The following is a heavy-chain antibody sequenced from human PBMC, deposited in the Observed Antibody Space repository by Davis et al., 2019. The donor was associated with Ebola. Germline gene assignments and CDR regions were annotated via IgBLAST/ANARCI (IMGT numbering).Heavy chain of an antibody. J-gene: IGHJ4*02. Sequence: AASVKVSCKASGYTFTSYDINWVQQATGQGLEWMGWMNPNSGNTGYAQKFQDRVTMTRNTSISTAYMELSSLRSEDTAVYYCARGGNFASGWYPYWGQGTLVTVSS. V-gene: IGHV1-8*01. CDR1: GYTFTSYD. D-gene: IGHD6-19*01. CDR2: MNPNSGNT. CDR3: ARGGNFASGWYPY.